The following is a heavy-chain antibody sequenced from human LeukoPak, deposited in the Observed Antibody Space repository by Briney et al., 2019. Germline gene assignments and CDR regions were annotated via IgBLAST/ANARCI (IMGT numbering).Heavy chain of an antibody. CDR1: GYSFTTHW. CDR2: IDPSDSYT. Sequence: GESLMISCKGSGYSFTTHWISWVRQMPGKGLEWMGRIDPSDSYTNSSPSFQGHVTISADNSISTAYLQWSSLKASDTAMYYCARSFYCSGGRCYLDYWGHGTLVTVSS. CDR3: ARSFYCSGGRCYLDY. J-gene: IGHJ4*01. V-gene: IGHV5-10-1*01. D-gene: IGHD2-15*01.